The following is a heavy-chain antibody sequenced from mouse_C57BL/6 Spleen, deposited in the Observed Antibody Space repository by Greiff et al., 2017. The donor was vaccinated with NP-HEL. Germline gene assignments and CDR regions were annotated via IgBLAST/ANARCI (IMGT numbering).Heavy chain of an antibody. D-gene: IGHD2-4*01. CDR2: IRNKANNHAT. V-gene: IGHV6-6*01. Sequence: EVMLVESGGGLVQPGGSMKLSCAASGFTFSDAWMDWVRQSPEKGLEWVAEIRNKANNHATYYAESVKGRFTISRDDSKSSVYLQMNSLRAEDTGIYYCTRGDYDYDEGWFAYWGQGTLVTVSA. J-gene: IGHJ3*01. CDR1: GFTFSDAW. CDR3: TRGDYDYDEGWFAY.